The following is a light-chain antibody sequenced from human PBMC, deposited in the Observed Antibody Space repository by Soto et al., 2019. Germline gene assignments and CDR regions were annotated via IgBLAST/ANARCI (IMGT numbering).Light chain of an antibody. CDR1: SNDVGGYNY. CDR3: FSYTSSGTYV. J-gene: IGLJ1*01. CDR2: EVS. Sequence: QSALTQPASVSGSPGQSITISCTGTSNDVGGYNYVSWYQHHPGKAPKLMIYEVSNRPSGVSNRFSGSKSGNTASLTISGLQAEDETDYYCFSYTSSGTYVFGTGTKVTVL. V-gene: IGLV2-14*01.